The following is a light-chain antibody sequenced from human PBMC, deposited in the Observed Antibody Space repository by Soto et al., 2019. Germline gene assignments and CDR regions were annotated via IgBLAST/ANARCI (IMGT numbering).Light chain of an antibody. CDR3: QQYGSSPPLT. V-gene: IGKV3-20*01. J-gene: IGKJ4*01. Sequence: EIVLTQSPGTLSLSPGERATLSCRASQSVSSSLAWYQQKPGQAPRLLIYGASSRATGIPDRFSGSGSGTDFTLTISRLEPEDCAVYYCQQYGSSPPLTFGGGTKVEIK. CDR1: QSVSSS. CDR2: GAS.